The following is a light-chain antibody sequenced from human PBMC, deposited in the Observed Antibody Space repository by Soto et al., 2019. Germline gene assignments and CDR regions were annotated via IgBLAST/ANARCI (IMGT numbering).Light chain of an antibody. Sequence: EVVMTQSPGTLSVSPGERATLSCRASQSVGSKLAWYQKRLGQAPRLLMYGASTRASGIPARFSGSGSGTEFTLTISSLQSEDFAVYFCQQYDDWPPYTFGQGTKVEIK. CDR2: GAS. CDR3: QQYDDWPPYT. CDR1: QSVGSK. V-gene: IGKV3-15*01. J-gene: IGKJ2*01.